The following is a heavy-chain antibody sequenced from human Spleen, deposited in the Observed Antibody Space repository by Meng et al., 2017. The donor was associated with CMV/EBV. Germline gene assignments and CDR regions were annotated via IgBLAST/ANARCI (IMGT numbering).Heavy chain of an antibody. Sequence: GESLKISCAASGFKFDDYGMSWVRQPPGKGLEWVSRINWNSGSTSYADSVKGRFTISRDDAKNSLYLQMNSLRVEDTALYYCAKSVAVVTPGYYYYGMDVWGQGTTVTVSS. CDR3: AKSVAVVTPGYYYYGMDV. V-gene: IGHV3-20*04. CDR2: INWNSGST. D-gene: IGHD4-23*01. J-gene: IGHJ6*02. CDR1: GFKFDDYG.